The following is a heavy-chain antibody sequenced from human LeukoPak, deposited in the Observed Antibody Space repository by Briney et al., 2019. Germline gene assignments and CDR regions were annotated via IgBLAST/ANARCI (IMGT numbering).Heavy chain of an antibody. CDR2: ISTYGSLT. Sequence: GGSLRLSCAASGFTFSTYWMHWVRRAPGKGLVWVSRISTYGSLTSYADSVKGRFTISRDNAKNTMYLKMNSLRAEDTAVYDCARIGGSGSYSGHYCDHWGQGTLVTVSS. CDR1: GFTFSTYW. J-gene: IGHJ4*02. D-gene: IGHD3-10*01. CDR3: ARIGGSGSYSGHYCDH. V-gene: IGHV3-74*01.